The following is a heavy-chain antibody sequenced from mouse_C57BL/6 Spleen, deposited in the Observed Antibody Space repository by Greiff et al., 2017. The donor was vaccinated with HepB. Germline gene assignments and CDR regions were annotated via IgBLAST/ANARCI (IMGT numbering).Heavy chain of an antibody. CDR3: AEIYSDYEDY. V-gene: IGHV1-64*01. CDR1: GYTFTSYW. J-gene: IGHJ2*01. Sequence: VQLQQSGAELVKPGASVKLSCKASGYTFTSYWMHWVKQRPGQGLEWIGMIHPNSGSTNYNEKFKSKATLTVDKSSSTAYMQLSSLTSEDSAVYYCAEIYSDYEDYWGQGTTLTVSS. D-gene: IGHD2-4*01. CDR2: IHPNSGST.